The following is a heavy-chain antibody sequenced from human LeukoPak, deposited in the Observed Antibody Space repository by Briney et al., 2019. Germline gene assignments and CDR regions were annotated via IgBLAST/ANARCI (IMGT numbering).Heavy chain of an antibody. CDR1: GGSFSAYY. J-gene: IGHJ6*04. Sequence: SETLSLTCAVYGGSFSAYYWSWIRHPPGKGLEWMGEINHSGSTNYNPSFKSRVTISVDTSKNQLSLKLSSVTAADTAVYYCARTTYNWKGEAFYYYYGMDVWGKGTTVTVSS. V-gene: IGHV4-34*01. D-gene: IGHD1-1*01. CDR3: ARTTYNWKGEAFYYYYGMDV. CDR2: INHSGST.